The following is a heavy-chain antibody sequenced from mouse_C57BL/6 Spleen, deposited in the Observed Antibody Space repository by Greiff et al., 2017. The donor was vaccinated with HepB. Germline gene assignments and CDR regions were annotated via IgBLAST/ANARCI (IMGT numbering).Heavy chain of an antibody. CDR3: TTSGSSYGAY. CDR1: GFNIKDDY. D-gene: IGHD1-1*01. Sequence: EVQLQQSGAELVRPGASVKLSCTASGFNIKDDYMHWVKQRPEQGLEWIGWIDPENGDTEYASKFQGKATITADTSSNTAYLQLSSLTSEDTAVYYCTTSGSSYGAYWGQRTLVTVSA. CDR2: IDPENGDT. V-gene: IGHV14-4*01. J-gene: IGHJ3*01.